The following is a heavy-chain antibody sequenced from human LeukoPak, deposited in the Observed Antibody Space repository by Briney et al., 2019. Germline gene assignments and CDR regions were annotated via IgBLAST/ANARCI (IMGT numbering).Heavy chain of an antibody. J-gene: IGHJ4*02. CDR3: AREGGYDPPER. CDR2: INPNSGGT. Sequence: GASVKVSCKASGYTFTGYYMHWVRQAPGQGLEWMGWINPNSGGTNYAQKFQGMVMMTRDTSISTVYMEVSRLRSDDRGVYYCAREGGYDPPERWGQGTLVTVSS. D-gene: IGHD5-12*01. V-gene: IGHV1-2*02. CDR1: GYTFTGYY.